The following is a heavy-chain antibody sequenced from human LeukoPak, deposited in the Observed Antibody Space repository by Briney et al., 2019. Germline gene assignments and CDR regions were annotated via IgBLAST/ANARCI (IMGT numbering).Heavy chain of an antibody. CDR1: GGSISSSGYY. V-gene: IGHV4-39*07. Sequence: SETLSLTCNVYGGSISSSGYYWDWIRQPPGKGLEWIGTIHYSGSTYYNPSLKSRVTISVDTSKTQFSLQLRSVTAADTAVYYCAREDPQTTVPEGMDVWGQGTTVTVSS. CDR2: IHYSGST. CDR3: AREDPQTTVPEGMDV. J-gene: IGHJ6*02. D-gene: IGHD4-17*01.